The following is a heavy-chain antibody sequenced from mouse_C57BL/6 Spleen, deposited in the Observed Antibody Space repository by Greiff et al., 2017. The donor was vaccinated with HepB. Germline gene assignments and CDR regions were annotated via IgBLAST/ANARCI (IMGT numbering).Heavy chain of an antibody. J-gene: IGHJ2*01. CDR1: GYSITSGYY. Sequence: EVQLQESGPGLVKPSQSLSLTCSVTGYSITSGYYWNWIRQFPGNKLEWMGYISYDGSNNYNPSLKNRISITRDTSKNQFFLKLNSVTTEDTATYYCARLITTVVAFDYWGQGTTLTVSS. CDR3: ARLITTVVAFDY. V-gene: IGHV3-6*01. CDR2: ISYDGSN. D-gene: IGHD1-1*01.